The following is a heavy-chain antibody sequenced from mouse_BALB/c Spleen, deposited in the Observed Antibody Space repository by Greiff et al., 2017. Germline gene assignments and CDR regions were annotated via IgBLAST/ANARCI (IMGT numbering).Heavy chain of an antibody. V-gene: IGHV1-9*01. J-gene: IGHJ3*01. CDR1: GYTFSSYW. CDR2: ILPGSGST. CDR3: ARWTARATWFAY. Sequence: QVQLKQSGAELMKPGASVKISCKATGYTFSSYWIEWVKQRPGHGLEWIGEILPGSGSTNYNEKFKGKATFTADTSSNTAYMQLSSLTSEDSAVYYCARWTARATWFAYWGQGTLVTVSA. D-gene: IGHD3-2*01.